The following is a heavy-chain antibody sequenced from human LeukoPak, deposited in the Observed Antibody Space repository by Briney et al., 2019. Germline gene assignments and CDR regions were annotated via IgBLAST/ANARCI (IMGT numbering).Heavy chain of an antibody. CDR2: IYYSGST. CDR1: GGSISSYY. V-gene: IGHV4-59*01. J-gene: IGHJ4*02. D-gene: IGHD1-26*01. CDR3: ARGGAYPWELPTLFDY. Sequence: SETLSLTCTVSGGSISSYYWSWIRQPPGKGLEWIGYIYYSGSTNYNPSLKSRVTISVDTSKNQFSLKLSSVTAADTAVYYCARGGAYPWELPTLFDYWGQGTLVTVSS.